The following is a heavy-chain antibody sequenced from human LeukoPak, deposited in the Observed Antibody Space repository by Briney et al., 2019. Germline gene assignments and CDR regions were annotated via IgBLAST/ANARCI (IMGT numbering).Heavy chain of an antibody. Sequence: PGGSLRLSCAASGFAFKNYWMTWVRQAPGKGLEWVAHIKQDGSEKYYVDSVKGRFTISRDNANNSLFLQMNSLRAEDTAVYYCASPFRVVVDVWGRGTLVTVSS. D-gene: IGHD2-2*01. V-gene: IGHV3-7*01. CDR3: ASPFRVVVDV. J-gene: IGHJ2*01. CDR2: IKQDGSEK. CDR1: GFAFKNYW.